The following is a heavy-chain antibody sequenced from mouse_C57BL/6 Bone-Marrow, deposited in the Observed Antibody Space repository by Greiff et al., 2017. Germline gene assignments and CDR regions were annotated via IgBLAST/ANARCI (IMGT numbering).Heavy chain of an antibody. CDR3: ARRDGYLYWYIDV. CDR2: IDPSDSYT. CDR1: GYTFTSYW. V-gene: IGHV1-69*01. Sequence: QVQLQQSGAELVMPGASVKLSCKASGYTFTSYWMHWVKQRPGQGLEWSGEIDPSDSYTNYNQKFKGKSTWTVDKSSSTAYMQLSSLTSEDSAVYYCARRDGYLYWYIDVWGTGTTVNVSS. D-gene: IGHD2-3*01. J-gene: IGHJ1*03.